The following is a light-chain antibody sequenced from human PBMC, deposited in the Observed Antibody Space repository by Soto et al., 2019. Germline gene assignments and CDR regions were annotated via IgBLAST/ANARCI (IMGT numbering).Light chain of an antibody. V-gene: IGLV3-21*02. CDR2: DDS. Sequence: SYVLTQPPSVSVAPGETARITCGGNNIGGKSVHWYQQMPGQAPVLVVHDDSDRPSGIPERFSGSNSGDTATLTISRAEAGDEADYYCQVWDSSTVVFGGGTKVTVL. J-gene: IGLJ2*01. CDR1: NIGGKS. CDR3: QVWDSSTVV.